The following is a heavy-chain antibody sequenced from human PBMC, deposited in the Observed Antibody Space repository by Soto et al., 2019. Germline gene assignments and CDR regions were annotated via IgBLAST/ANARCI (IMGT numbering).Heavy chain of an antibody. J-gene: IGHJ6*03. CDR2: VYYSGST. CDR1: GGSISTYY. V-gene: IGHV4-59*01. Sequence: QVQLQESGPGLVKPSETLSLTCTVSGGSISTYYWSWVRQPPGKGLEWIGYVYYSGSTNYNPSLKSRVTISVDTSKNQFSLKLTSVTAADTAMYYCARGGRSAYYYYMGVLGKGTTVTVSS. CDR3: ARGGRSAYYYYMGV.